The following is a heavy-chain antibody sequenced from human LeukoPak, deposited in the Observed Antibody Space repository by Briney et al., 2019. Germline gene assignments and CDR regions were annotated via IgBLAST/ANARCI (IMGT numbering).Heavy chain of an antibody. CDR2: IHWNIDII. CDR3: AKGGEEWLRWFDY. V-gene: IGHV3-9*01. J-gene: IGHJ4*02. Sequence: GGSLRLSCAASGFTFDNYAMQWVRQAPGKGLEWVAGIHWNIDIIDYAGSVKGRFTISRDNAKNSLYLQMTSRRAEDTAFYYCAKGGEEWLRWFDYWGQGTLVTVSS. D-gene: IGHD6-19*01. CDR1: GFTFDNYA.